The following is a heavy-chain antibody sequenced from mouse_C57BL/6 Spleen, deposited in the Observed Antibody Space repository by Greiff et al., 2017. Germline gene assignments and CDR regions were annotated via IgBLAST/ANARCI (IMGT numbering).Heavy chain of an antibody. J-gene: IGHJ2*01. Sequence: EVKLVESGGGLVKPGGSLKLSCAASGFTFSSYAMSWVRQTPEKRLEWVATISDGGSYTYYPDNVKGRFTISRDNAENNLYLQLSHLKSEDTAMYDCERARYYGSSPMGFDYWGQGTTLTVSS. D-gene: IGHD1-1*01. CDR2: ISDGGSYT. CDR1: GFTFSSYA. CDR3: ERARYYGSSPMGFDY. V-gene: IGHV5-4*03.